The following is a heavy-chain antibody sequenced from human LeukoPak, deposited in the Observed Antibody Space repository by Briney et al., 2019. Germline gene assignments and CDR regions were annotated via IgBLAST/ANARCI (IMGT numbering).Heavy chain of an antibody. V-gene: IGHV4-59*08. CDR2: IYYSGST. D-gene: IGHD1-26*01. CDR1: SGSITTYS. J-gene: IGHJ5*01. CDR3: ASHIDQNWFDS. Sequence: PSETLSFTCSISSGSITTYSWSWIRQPPGKGLEWIGYIYYSGSTTYNPSLKSRLSMSAATSKNQFSLQLTSVTVADTAVYYCASHIDQNWFDSWSQGTLVTVSS.